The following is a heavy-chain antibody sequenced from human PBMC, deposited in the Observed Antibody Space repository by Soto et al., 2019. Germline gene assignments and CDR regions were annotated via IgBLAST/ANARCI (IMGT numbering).Heavy chain of an antibody. Sequence: QVQLVESGGGVVQPGRSLRLSCAASGFTFSTNAMHWVRQAPGKGLEWVAVISYDGSTRYYADSIKGRFTISRDNSKNPLYLQVNNRRAEDTAVYYCAKQFSGWSYYFDYWGQGTLVTVSS. J-gene: IGHJ4*02. CDR3: AKQFSGWSYYFDY. D-gene: IGHD6-19*01. V-gene: IGHV3-30-3*02. CDR1: GFTFSTNA. CDR2: ISYDGSTR.